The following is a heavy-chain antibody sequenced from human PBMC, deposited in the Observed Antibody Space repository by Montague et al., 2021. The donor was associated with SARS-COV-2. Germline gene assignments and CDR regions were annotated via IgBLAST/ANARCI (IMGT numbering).Heavy chain of an antibody. V-gene: IGHV4-61*01. CDR2: ISDSGNT. Sequence: SETLSLTCTVSGASINIYTYYWTWHRHSPGQPLVWGGYISDSGNTNYXXXLKIRVTILEDTSRIQFSLSLISVTAADTSVYYCARGHCSGGFCYYGVAFDVWGQGTMVTVS. CDR3: ARGHCSGGFCYYGVAFDV. J-gene: IGHJ3*01. D-gene: IGHD2-15*01. CDR1: GASINIYTYY.